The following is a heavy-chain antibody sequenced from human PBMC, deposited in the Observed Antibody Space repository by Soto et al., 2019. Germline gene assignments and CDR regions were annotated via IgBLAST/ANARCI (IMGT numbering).Heavy chain of an antibody. CDR3: ATSLIAARRGGSWFDP. J-gene: IGHJ5*02. D-gene: IGHD6-6*01. CDR2: FDPEDGET. CDR1: GYTLTELS. V-gene: IGHV1-24*01. Sequence: AAVKVSCKVSGYTLTELSMHWVRHAPGKGLEWMGGFDPEDGETIYAQKFQGRVTMTEDTSTDTAYMELSSLRSEDTAVYYCATSLIAARRGGSWFDPWGQGTLVTVSS.